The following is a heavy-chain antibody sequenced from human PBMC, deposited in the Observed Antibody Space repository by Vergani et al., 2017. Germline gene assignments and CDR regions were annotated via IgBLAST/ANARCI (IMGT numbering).Heavy chain of an antibody. Sequence: EVQLVESGGGLVQPGGSLRLSCAASGFTFSSYSMNWVRQAPGKGLEWVGFIRSKAYGGTTEYAASVKGRFTISRDDSKSIAYLQMNSLRAEDTAVYYCARGKQLTHDAFDIWGQGTMVTISS. CDR2: IRSKAYGGTT. J-gene: IGHJ3*02. CDR3: ARGKQLTHDAFDI. D-gene: IGHD6-13*01. CDR1: GFTFSSYS. V-gene: IGHV3-71*02.